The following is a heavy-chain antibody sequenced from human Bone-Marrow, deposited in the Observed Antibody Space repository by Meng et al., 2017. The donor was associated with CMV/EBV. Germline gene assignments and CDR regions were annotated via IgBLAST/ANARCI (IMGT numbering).Heavy chain of an antibody. J-gene: IGHJ6*02. CDR3: ARTAARRIYYYYGRDV. D-gene: IGHD6-6*01. CDR2: INHSGST. V-gene: IGHV4-34*01. CDR1: GGSFSGYY. Sequence: SETLSLTCAVYGGSFSGYYWSWIRQPPGKGLEWIGEINHSGSTNYNPSLKSRVTISVDTSKNRFSLKLSSVTAADTAVYYCARTAARRIYYYYGRDVWGQGTTVTVSS.